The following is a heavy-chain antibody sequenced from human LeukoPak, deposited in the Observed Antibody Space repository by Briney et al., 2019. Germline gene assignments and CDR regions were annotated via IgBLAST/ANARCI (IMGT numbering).Heavy chain of an antibody. CDR2: ITPQNGGT. V-gene: IGHV1-2*02. D-gene: IGHD3-10*01. CDR1: GYTFTGHY. CDR3: ARDVFGDGSGFLDY. Sequence: ASVKVSCKASGYTFTGHYMIWVRQAPGQGLECMGWITPQNGGTNYAQKFKGRVTMTRDTSINTAYMELTRLTSDDTAVYYCARDVFGDGSGFLDYWGQGTLVTVSS. J-gene: IGHJ4*02.